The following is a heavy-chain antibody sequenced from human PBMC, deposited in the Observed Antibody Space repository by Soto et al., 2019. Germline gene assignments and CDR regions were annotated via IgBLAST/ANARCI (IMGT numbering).Heavy chain of an antibody. D-gene: IGHD3-9*01. V-gene: IGHV4-59*01. CDR2: IYYSGST. CDR1: GGSISSYY. Sequence: SETLSLTCTVSGGSISSYYWSWMRQPPGKGLEWIGYIYYSGSTNYNPSLKSRVTISVDTSKNQFSLKLSSVTAADTAVYYCARVVTGYDGMDVWGQGTTVTVSS. CDR3: ARVVTGYDGMDV. J-gene: IGHJ6*02.